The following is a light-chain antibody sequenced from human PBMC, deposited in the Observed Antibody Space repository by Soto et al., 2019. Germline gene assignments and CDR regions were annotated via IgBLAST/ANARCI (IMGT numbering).Light chain of an antibody. V-gene: IGKV3-15*01. CDR1: QSVFSN. CDR2: SAS. CDR3: QHNHKWPPLT. J-gene: IGKJ4*01. Sequence: EIVITQSPAFLSVSPGERVILSCRASQSVFSNLAWYQQKPGQAPRLLIYSASARVTVIPARFSVSGSGTEVTLTITSLQFEDFAVYPGQHNHKWPPLTIAGGTKVDIK.